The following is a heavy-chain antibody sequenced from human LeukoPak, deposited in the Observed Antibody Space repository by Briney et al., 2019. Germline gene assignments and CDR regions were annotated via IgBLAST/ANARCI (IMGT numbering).Heavy chain of an antibody. V-gene: IGHV3-21*01. CDR2: ISSSGSYI. Sequence: NPGGSLRLSCAASGVTFSDSAMTWVRQAPVKGLEWVSSISSSGSYIYYADSVKGRFTISRDNAKNSLYLQMNSLRADDTAVYHCARGAGTIFGEYYYYMDVWGKGTAVTVSS. CDR1: GVTFSDSA. J-gene: IGHJ6*03. D-gene: IGHD3-3*01. CDR3: ARGAGTIFGEYYYYMDV.